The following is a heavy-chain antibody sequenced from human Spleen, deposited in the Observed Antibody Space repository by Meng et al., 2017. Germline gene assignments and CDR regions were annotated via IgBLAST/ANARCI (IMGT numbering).Heavy chain of an antibody. J-gene: IGHJ5*02. Sequence: PPPQEFGPGLGKPSEALSLTCRVSGGSISTSGYYWGWIRQPPGKGLEWIGSIGHSGITYYTPSLKSRVTVPIDTSKSQFSLKLTSVTAADTAVYYCVRSSGWVRTGFDPWGQGTLVTVSS. D-gene: IGHD6-19*01. V-gene: IGHV4-39*01. CDR2: IGHSGIT. CDR1: GGSISTSGYY. CDR3: VRSSGWVRTGFDP.